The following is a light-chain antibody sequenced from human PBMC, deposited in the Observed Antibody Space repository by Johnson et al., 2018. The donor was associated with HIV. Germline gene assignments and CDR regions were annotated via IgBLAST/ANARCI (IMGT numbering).Light chain of an antibody. Sequence: QPVLTQPPSVSAAPGQRVTISCSGSTSNIGNNYVSWYQQLPGTAPKLLIYDNNKRPSGIPDRFSGSKSGTSATLAITGLQTGDEADYYCGTWDTSLGAQYVFGSGTKVTVL. CDR1: TSNIGNNY. V-gene: IGLV1-51*01. J-gene: IGLJ1*01. CDR3: GTWDTSLGAQYV. CDR2: DNN.